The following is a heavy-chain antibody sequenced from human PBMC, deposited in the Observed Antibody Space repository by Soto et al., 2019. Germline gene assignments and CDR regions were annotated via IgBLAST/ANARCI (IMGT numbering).Heavy chain of an antibody. Sequence: PGGSLRLSCAASGFTFSSYAMSWVRQAPGKGLEWVSAISGSGGSTYYADSVKGRFTISRDNSKNTLYLQMNSLRAEDTAVYYCAKDPALDFWSGLVDYWGQGTLVTVSS. V-gene: IGHV3-23*01. CDR2: ISGSGGST. CDR1: GFTFSSYA. J-gene: IGHJ4*02. D-gene: IGHD3-3*01. CDR3: AKDPALDFWSGLVDY.